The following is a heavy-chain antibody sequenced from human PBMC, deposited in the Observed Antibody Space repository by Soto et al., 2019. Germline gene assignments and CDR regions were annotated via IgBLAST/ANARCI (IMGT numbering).Heavy chain of an antibody. CDR2: IYWDDDK. V-gene: IGHV2-5*02. CDR1: GCSLSTTGVG. CDR3: AQDRPGRTGFDP. J-gene: IGHJ5*02. D-gene: IGHD1-26*01. Sequence: HITLKESGPTLVKPTQNLTLTCTFSGCSLSTTGVGVAWIRQPPGKALEWLALIYWDDDKRYSPSLKTRLTITKDTSKNQVVLTMTNMDRGDTATYYCAQDRPGRTGFDPWGQGTLVTVSS.